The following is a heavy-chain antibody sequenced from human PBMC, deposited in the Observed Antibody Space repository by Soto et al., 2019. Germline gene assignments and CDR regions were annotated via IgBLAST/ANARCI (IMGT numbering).Heavy chain of an antibody. D-gene: IGHD3-22*01. CDR2: ISSGSSYI. CDR3: ARVPMDYYDSSGYLDY. J-gene: IGHJ4*02. V-gene: IGHV3-21*01. Sequence: GGSLRLSCAASGFTFSSYSLIWVRQAPGKGLEWVSSISSGSSYIYYADSVKGRFTISRDNAKSSLFLQMNSLRADDTAVYYCARVPMDYYDSSGYLDYWGQGTLVTVSS. CDR1: GFTFSSYS.